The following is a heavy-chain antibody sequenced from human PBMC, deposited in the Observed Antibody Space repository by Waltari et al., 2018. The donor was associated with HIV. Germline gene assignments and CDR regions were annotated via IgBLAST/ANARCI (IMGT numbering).Heavy chain of an antibody. V-gene: IGHV4-38-2*02. D-gene: IGHD6-19*01. Sequence: QVQLQESGPGLVKPSETLSLTCTVSGYSLSSGYYWGWLRQPPGKGLEWIGSIYHSGSTYYNPSLKSRVTISVDTSKNQFSLKLSSVTAADTAVYYCARDSIAVAGTDHWGQGTLVTVSS. CDR2: IYHSGST. CDR1: GYSLSSGYY. CDR3: ARDSIAVAGTDH. J-gene: IGHJ4*02.